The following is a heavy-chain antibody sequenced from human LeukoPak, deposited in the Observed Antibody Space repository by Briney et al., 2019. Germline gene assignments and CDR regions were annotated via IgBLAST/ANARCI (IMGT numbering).Heavy chain of an antibody. CDR3: ARVAGSADY. Sequence: ASVKVSCKASGYAFTRLDTNWVRQATGQGLEWMGWMNPNSVYTGSAQKFQGRLTMTRDTSISTAYMELTSLTSEDTAMYYCARVAGSADYWGQGTLVTVSS. CDR2: MNPNSVYT. J-gene: IGHJ4*02. V-gene: IGHV1-8*01. D-gene: IGHD6-19*01. CDR1: GYAFTRLD.